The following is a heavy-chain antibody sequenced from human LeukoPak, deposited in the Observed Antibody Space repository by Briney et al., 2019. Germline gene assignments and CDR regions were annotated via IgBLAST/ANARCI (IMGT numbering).Heavy chain of an antibody. J-gene: IGHJ4*02. V-gene: IGHV1-18*01. CDR1: GYPFSHYG. D-gene: IGHD3-16*01. Sequence: GASVKVSCKTSGYPFSHYGISWWRQAPGQGLEWVGWISAFNYIIEYAQKFQGRVTMTQDTATSTAYMELRSLTSDDTAVFYCTRGSSISTQGDTWGQGTLVSVSS. CDR3: TRGSSISTQGDT. CDR2: ISAFNYII.